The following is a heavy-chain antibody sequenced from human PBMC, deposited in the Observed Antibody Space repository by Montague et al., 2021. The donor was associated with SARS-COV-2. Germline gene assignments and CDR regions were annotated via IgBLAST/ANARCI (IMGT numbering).Heavy chain of an antibody. D-gene: IGHD3-10*01. J-gene: IGHJ3*02. CDR1: GGSISSDSFY. V-gene: IGHV4-39*01. Sequence: SETLSLTCTVSGGSISSDSFYWVRLRQPPGKGLEWIGFIYHSSGTYTAPTLQGRFSISVDTSNNQFSLMVTSVTAADTAVYPCARRPGTFGAAFDIWGLGAMVTVSS. CDR2: IYHSSGT. CDR3: ARRPGTFGAAFDI.